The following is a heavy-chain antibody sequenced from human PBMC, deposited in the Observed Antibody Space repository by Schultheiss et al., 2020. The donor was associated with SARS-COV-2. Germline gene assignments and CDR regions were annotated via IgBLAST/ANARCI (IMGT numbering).Heavy chain of an antibody. CDR2: IDWDDDK. CDR1: GFSLSTSGMC. V-gene: IGHV2-70*11. D-gene: IGHD3-10*01. CDR3: ARNKGSGSYYDFDY. Sequence: QTLSLTCTFSGFSLSTSGMCVSWIRQPPGKALEWLARIDWDDDKYYSTSLKTRLTISKDTSKNQVVLTMTNMDPVDTATYYCARNKGSGSYYDFDYWGQGTLVTVSS. J-gene: IGHJ4*02.